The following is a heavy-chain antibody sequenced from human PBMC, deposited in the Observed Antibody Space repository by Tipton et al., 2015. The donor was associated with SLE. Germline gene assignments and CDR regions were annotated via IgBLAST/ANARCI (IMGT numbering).Heavy chain of an antibody. Sequence: TLSLTCTVSDYSISSGYYWGWIRQPPGKGLEWIGSIYHSGSTYYNPSLKSRVTISVDTSKNQFSLKLSSVTAADTAVYYCARDGLGYSSAFDIWGQGTMVTVSS. J-gene: IGHJ3*02. CDR3: ARDGLGYSSAFDI. D-gene: IGHD6-6*01. CDR2: IYHSGST. V-gene: IGHV4-38-2*02. CDR1: DYSISSGYY.